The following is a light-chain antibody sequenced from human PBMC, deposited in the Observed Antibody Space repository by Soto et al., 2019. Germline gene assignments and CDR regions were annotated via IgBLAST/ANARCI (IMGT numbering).Light chain of an antibody. Sequence: DIQMTQPPSSLSASVGARVTISCRASQSISSNLNWYQQKPGKAPKLLISAASSLQSGVPSRFSGSGSGTDFTLSISILQPEDFATYYCQQRYSTPQTFGQGTKLEIK. CDR3: QQRYSTPQT. J-gene: IGKJ2*01. CDR1: QSISSN. V-gene: IGKV1-39*01. CDR2: AAS.